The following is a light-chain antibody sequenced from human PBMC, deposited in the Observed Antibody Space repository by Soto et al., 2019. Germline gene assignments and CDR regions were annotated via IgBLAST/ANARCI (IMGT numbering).Light chain of an antibody. J-gene: IGKJ3*01. Sequence: IELTQSPATLSVSPGERATLSCRASEGVSSNLAWYQQRPGQAPRLLIYGASTRATDTPVRFRGSGSGTEFTLNITSLQPECLAVYHCQKHTHVTAPTRFGRG. CDR3: QKHTHVTAPTR. V-gene: IGKV3-15*01. CDR1: EGVSSN. CDR2: GAS.